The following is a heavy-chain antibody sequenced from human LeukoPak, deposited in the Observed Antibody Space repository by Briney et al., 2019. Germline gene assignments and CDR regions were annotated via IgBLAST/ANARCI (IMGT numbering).Heavy chain of an antibody. CDR1: GGSISSYY. CDR2: IYTSGST. J-gene: IGHJ5*02. D-gene: IGHD3-22*01. Sequence: SETLSLTCTVSGGSISSYYWSWIRQPAGKGLEWIGRIYTSGSTNYNPSLKSRVTMPVDTSKNQLSLKLSSVTAADTAVYYCARPYYYDSRIDPWGQGILVTVSS. V-gene: IGHV4-4*07. CDR3: ARPYYYDSRIDP.